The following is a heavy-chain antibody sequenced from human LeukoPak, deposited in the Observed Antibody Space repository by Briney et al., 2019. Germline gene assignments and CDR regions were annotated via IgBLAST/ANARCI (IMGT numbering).Heavy chain of an antibody. Sequence: SETLSLTCTVSGYSITSAGYWGWIRQRPGKGLEWIGTYWHSATTYYNPSLKSRVTISIDASKNQSSLKLSSVTAADTAVYYCARNKVMALAHYFDYWGPGTLVTVSS. CDR1: GYSITSAGY. V-gene: IGHV4-38-2*02. D-gene: IGHD2-21*01. CDR2: YWHSATT. J-gene: IGHJ4*02. CDR3: ARNKVMALAHYFDY.